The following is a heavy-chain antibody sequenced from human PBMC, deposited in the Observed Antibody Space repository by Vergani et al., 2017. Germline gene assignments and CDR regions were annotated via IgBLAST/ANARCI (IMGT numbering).Heavy chain of an antibody. D-gene: IGHD5-24*01. V-gene: IGHV3-33*01. CDR2: IWYDGSNK. CDR3: AREVKMATIDY. CDR1: GFTFSSYG. J-gene: IGHJ4*02. Sequence: QVQLVESGGGVVQPGRSLRLSCAASGFTFSSYGMHWVRQAPGKGLEWVAVIWYDGSNKYYADSVKGRFTISRDNSKNTLYLQMNSLRAEDTAVYYCAREVKMATIDYWGQATLVTASS.